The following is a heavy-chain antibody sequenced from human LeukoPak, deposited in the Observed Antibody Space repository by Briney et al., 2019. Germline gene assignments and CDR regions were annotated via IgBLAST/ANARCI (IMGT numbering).Heavy chain of an antibody. CDR1: GFTFDDYA. Sequence: GGSLRLSCAASGFTFDDYAMHWVRQAPGKGLEWVSGISWNSGSIGYADSVKGRFTISRDNAKNSLYLQMNSLRAEDTALYYCARSISRYCSGGSCSSGWDYWGQGTLVTVSS. J-gene: IGHJ4*02. CDR2: ISWNSGSI. D-gene: IGHD2-15*01. V-gene: IGHV3-9*01. CDR3: ARSISRYCSGGSCSSGWDY.